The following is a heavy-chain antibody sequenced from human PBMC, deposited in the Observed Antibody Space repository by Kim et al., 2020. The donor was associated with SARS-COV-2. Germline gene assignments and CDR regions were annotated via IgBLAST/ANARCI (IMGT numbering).Heavy chain of an antibody. J-gene: IGHJ2*01. CDR2: IHNSGRT. Sequence: SETLSLTCIVSGGSINSGGFYWTWIRQYPGKGLEWVGCIHNSGRTHYNPSLKSRLTISLDTSKNHFSLNLTSVTSADTAVYFCTRPLVPDHTGYWYFDLWGRGTLVTVSS. V-gene: IGHV4-31*03. CDR3: TRPLVPDHTGYWYFDL. D-gene: IGHD2-8*02. CDR1: GGSINSGGFY.